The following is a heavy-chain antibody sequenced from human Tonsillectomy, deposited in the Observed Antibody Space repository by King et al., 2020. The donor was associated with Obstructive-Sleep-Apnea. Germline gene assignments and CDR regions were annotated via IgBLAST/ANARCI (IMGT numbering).Heavy chain of an antibody. J-gene: IGHJ6*02. CDR3: ARALRKVVYAPGDGMDV. D-gene: IGHD2-8*02. CDR1: GFSFTSHS. CDR2: ISGSSSTI. Sequence: VQLVESGGGLVQPGGSLRLSCAASGFSFTSHSRNWVRQAPGKGLEWVSYISGSSSTIYYADSVKGRFTISRDNAKNLLYLQMNSLRAEDTAVYYCARALRKVVYAPGDGMDVWGQGTTVTVSS. V-gene: IGHV3-48*04.